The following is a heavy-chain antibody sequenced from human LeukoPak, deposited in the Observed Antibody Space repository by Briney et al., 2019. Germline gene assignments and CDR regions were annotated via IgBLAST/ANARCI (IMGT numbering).Heavy chain of an antibody. D-gene: IGHD2-15*01. CDR1: GFTFSSYA. Sequence: GRSLRLSCAASGFTFSSYAMHWVRQAPGKGLEWVAVISYDGSNKYYADSVKGRFTISRDNSKNTLYLQMNSLRAEDTAVYYCARDSSGAANAFDIWGQGTMVTVSS. J-gene: IGHJ3*02. CDR2: ISYDGSNK. CDR3: ARDSSGAANAFDI. V-gene: IGHV3-30-3*01.